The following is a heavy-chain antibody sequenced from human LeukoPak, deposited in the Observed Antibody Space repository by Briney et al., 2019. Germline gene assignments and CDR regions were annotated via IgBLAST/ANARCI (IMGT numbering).Heavy chain of an antibody. CDR1: GFTFSNCD. J-gene: IGHJ4*02. D-gene: IGHD3-16*02. V-gene: IGHV3-23*01. CDR2: IRDCGGST. CDR3: AKDFAFYHY. Sequence: GGSLRLSCEASGFTFSNCDMSWARQAPGKGLEWVSGIRDCGGSTSYVDSLKGRVTISRDNSKTTLYLQMNSLRVEDTAVYYCAKDFAFYHYWGQGTLVTVSS.